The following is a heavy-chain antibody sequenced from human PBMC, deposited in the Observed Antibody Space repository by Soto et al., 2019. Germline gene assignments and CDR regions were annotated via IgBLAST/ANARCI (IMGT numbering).Heavy chain of an antibody. V-gene: IGHV1-46*03. Sequence: ASVKVSCKASGYTFTSYYMHWVRQAPGQGLEWMGIINPSGGSTSYAQKFQGRVTMTRDTSTSTVYMELSSLRSEDTAVYYCARVIYSGYDKNYFDYWGQGTLVTVSS. CDR2: INPSGGST. J-gene: IGHJ4*02. CDR1: GYTFTSYY. CDR3: ARVIYSGYDKNYFDY. D-gene: IGHD5-12*01.